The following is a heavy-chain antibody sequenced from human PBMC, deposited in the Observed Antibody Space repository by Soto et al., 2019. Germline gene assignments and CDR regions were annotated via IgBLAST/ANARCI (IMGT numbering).Heavy chain of an antibody. J-gene: IGHJ4*02. CDR1: GFTFSSYA. V-gene: IGHV3-23*01. Sequence: GGSLRLSCAASGFTFSSYAMSWVRQAPGKGLEWVSAISGSGGSTYYADSVKGRFTISRDNSKNTLYLQMNSLRADDTAVYYCARYYFDSSGYQYFDYWGQGTLVTVSS. CDR3: ARYYFDSSGYQYFDY. D-gene: IGHD3-22*01. CDR2: ISGSGGST.